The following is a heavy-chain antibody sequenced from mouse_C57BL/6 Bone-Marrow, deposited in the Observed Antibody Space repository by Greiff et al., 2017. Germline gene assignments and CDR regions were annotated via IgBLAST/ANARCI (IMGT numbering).Heavy chain of an antibody. Sequence: QVQLKQSGAELARPGASVKLSCKASGYTFTSYGISWVKQRTGQGLEWIGEIYPRSGNTYYNEKFKGKATLTADKSSSTAYMELRSLTSEDSAVYFCARGVCYDYDGGGFDYWGQGTTLTVSS. CDR1: GYTFTSYG. CDR2: IYPRSGNT. CDR3: ARGVCYDYDGGGFDY. V-gene: IGHV1-81*01. D-gene: IGHD2-4*01. J-gene: IGHJ2*01.